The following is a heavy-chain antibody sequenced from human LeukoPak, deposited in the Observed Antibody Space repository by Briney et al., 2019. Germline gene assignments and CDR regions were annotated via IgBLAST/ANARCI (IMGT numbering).Heavy chain of an antibody. CDR3: ARGISSGSYYNEVRGIGRRNWFDP. Sequence: PSETLSLTCTVSGGSISSNSYYWGWIRQPPGKGLEWIGSIYYSGSTYYNPSLKSRVTISVDKSKNQFSLKLSSVTAADTAVYYCARGISSGSYYNEVRGIGRRNWFDPWGQGTLVTVSS. V-gene: IGHV4-39*07. CDR1: GGSISSNSYY. J-gene: IGHJ5*02. CDR2: IYYSGST. D-gene: IGHD3-10*01.